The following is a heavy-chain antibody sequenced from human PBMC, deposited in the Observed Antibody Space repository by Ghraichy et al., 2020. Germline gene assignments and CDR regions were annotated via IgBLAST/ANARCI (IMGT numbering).Heavy chain of an antibody. CDR3: ARWAAAGMGWNYYYGMDV. J-gene: IGHJ6*02. Sequence: ASVKVSCKASGYTFTSYDINWVRQATGQGLEWMGWMNPNSGNTGYAQKFQGRVTMTRNTSISTAYMELSSLRSEDTAVYYCARWAAAGMGWNYYYGMDVWGQGTTVTVSS. CDR2: MNPNSGNT. V-gene: IGHV1-8*01. CDR1: GYTFTSYD. D-gene: IGHD6-13*01.